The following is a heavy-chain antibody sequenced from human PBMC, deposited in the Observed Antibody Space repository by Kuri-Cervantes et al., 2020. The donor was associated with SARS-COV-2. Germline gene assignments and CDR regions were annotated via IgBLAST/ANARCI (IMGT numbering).Heavy chain of an antibody. CDR3: AKGGTSSSSLYFQH. CDR1: GFTFSSYG. CDR2: IKQDGSEK. J-gene: IGHJ1*01. D-gene: IGHD6-6*01. V-gene: IGHV3-7*03. Sequence: GGSLRLSCAASGFTFSSYGMHWVRQAPGKGLEWVANIKQDGSEKYYVDSVKGRFTISRDNAKISLYLQMNSLRAEDMALYYCAKGGTSSSSLYFQHWGQGTLVTVSS.